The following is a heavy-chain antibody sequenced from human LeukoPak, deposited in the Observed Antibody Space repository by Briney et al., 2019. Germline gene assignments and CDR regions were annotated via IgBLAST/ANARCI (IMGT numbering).Heavy chain of an antibody. J-gene: IGHJ4*02. Sequence: GGSLRLSCAASGFPFRSYAMSWVRQAPGKGLEWVSAISGSGGSTYYADSVKGRFTISRDNSKNTLYLQMNSLRAEDTAVYYCAKDMGSIAVAGKAYYFDYWGQGTLVTVSS. CDR1: GFPFRSYA. D-gene: IGHD6-19*01. V-gene: IGHV3-23*01. CDR2: ISGSGGST. CDR3: AKDMGSIAVAGKAYYFDY.